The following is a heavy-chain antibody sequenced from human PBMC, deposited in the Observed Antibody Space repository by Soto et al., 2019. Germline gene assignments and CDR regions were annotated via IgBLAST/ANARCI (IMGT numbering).Heavy chain of an antibody. CDR2: INPSGGST. D-gene: IGHD2-2*01. CDR1: GYTFTSYY. CDR3: GSAYCISTSCPPYYGMDV. V-gene: IGHV1-46*01. Sequence: ASVKVSCKASGYTFTSYYMHWVRQAPGQGLEWMGIINPSGGSTSYAQKCQGRVTSTGDTCASTAYMELGSVRSEDTAVYYCGSAYCISTSCPPYYGMDVWGQGTTVTVSS. J-gene: IGHJ6*02.